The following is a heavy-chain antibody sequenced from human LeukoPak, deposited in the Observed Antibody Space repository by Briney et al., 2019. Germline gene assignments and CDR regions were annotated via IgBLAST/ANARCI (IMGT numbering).Heavy chain of an antibody. Sequence: ASVKVSCKASGYTFTSYGISWVRQAPGQGLEWMGWISAHNDNTKNAQKVQGRVTMTTDTSTRTAYMELRSLRSDDTAVYHCARDRGYSGYAEYYFDYWGQGTLVTVSS. CDR1: GYTFTSYG. J-gene: IGHJ4*02. D-gene: IGHD5-12*01. CDR3: ARDRGYSGYAEYYFDY. V-gene: IGHV1-18*01. CDR2: ISAHNDNT.